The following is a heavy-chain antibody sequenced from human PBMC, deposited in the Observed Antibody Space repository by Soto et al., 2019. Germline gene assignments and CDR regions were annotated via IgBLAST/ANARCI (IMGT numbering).Heavy chain of an antibody. D-gene: IGHD4-17*01. Sequence: SGPTLVNPTETLTLTCTVSGFSLTTGKMGVSWIRQPPGKALEWLAHIFSDNERSYSTSLQGRLTISKDTSGSQVVLSMTNVDPVDTATYYCARMNVDSYQFYYAMDVRGQGTTVTVS. J-gene: IGHJ6*02. CDR3: ARMNVDSYQFYYAMDV. CDR1: GFSLTTGKMG. V-gene: IGHV2-26*01. CDR2: IFSDNER.